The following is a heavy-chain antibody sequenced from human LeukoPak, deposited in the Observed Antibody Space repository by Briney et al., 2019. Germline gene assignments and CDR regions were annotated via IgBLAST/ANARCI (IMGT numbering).Heavy chain of an antibody. CDR1: GYSFTSYW. D-gene: IGHD2-2*01. CDR3: ARHKAGRCSSTSCYYNY. CDR2: IYPGDSDT. J-gene: IGHJ4*02. Sequence: GESLKISCKGSGYSFTSYWIGWVRQMPGKGLEWMGIIYPGDSDTRYSPSFQGQVTISADKSISTAYLQWSSLKASDTAMYYCARHKAGRCSSTSCYYNYWGQGTLVTVSS. V-gene: IGHV5-51*01.